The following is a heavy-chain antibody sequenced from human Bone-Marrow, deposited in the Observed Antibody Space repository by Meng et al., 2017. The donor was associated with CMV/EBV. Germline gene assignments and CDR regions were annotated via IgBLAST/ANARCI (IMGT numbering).Heavy chain of an antibody. V-gene: IGHV3-30*02. CDR2: IRYDEKTK. CDR1: GLNFKIYG. Sequence: GESLKISCATSGLNFKIYGMHWVRQLSGKGLEWVAFIRYDEKTKYYVDSVKGRFTISRDNSKNTLYLQMNSLTVEDTAVYHCVKDFPGDCYPFCYYFSHGMDVWGQGTTVTVSS. CDR3: VKDFPGDCYPFCYYFSHGMDV. J-gene: IGHJ6*02. D-gene: IGHD2-21*01.